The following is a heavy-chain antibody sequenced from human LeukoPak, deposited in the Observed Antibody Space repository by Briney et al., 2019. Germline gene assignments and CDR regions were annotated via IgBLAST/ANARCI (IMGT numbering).Heavy chain of an antibody. CDR1: GGTLSSYA. D-gene: IGHD1/OR15-1a*01. V-gene: IGHV1-69*05. CDR3: ARDREHEYYFDY. CDR2: IIPIFGTA. Sequence: SVKVSCKASGGTLSSYAISWVRQAPGQGLEWMGRIIPIFGTANYAQKFQGRVTITTDESTSTAYMELSSLRSEDTAVYYCARDREHEYYFDYWGQGTLVTVSS. J-gene: IGHJ4*02.